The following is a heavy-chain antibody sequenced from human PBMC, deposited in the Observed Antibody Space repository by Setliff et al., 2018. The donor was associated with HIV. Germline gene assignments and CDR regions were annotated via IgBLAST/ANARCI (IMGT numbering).Heavy chain of an antibody. D-gene: IGHD4-17*01. CDR2: IYPGDSDT. V-gene: IGHV5-51*01. J-gene: IGHJ4*02. Sequence: PGESLKISCQGSGYKFTNNWIAWVRQMPGKGLELMGIIYPGDSDTRYSPSFQGHVTLSVDKSISAAYLQWSSLKASDSATYYCARPNDYDGVTPWGPFDYWGQGTPVTVSS. CDR1: GYKFTNNW. CDR3: ARPNDYDGVTPWGPFDY.